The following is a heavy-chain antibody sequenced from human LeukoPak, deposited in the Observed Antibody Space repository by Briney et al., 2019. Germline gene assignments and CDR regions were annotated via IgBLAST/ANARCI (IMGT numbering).Heavy chain of an antibody. CDR3: ARDTSGWYNY. D-gene: IGHD6-19*01. V-gene: IGHV1-2*02. CDR2: INPDRGGT. J-gene: IGHJ4*02. Sequence: ASVKVSCKASGYTFTGYYIYWVRQAPGQGLEWMGWINPDRGGTYYAQKFQGRVTMTRDTSISAAYMELSRLRSDDTAVYYCARDTSGWYNYWGQGTLVTVSS. CDR1: GYTFTGYY.